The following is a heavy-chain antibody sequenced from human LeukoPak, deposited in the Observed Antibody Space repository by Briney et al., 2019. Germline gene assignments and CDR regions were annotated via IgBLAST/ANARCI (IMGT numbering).Heavy chain of an antibody. CDR3: VKEVRGKSYGDF. CDR2: ISDGGDIT. J-gene: IGHJ4*02. D-gene: IGHD3-16*01. CDR1: GFTFSNCA. V-gene: IGHV3-23*01. Sequence: GVSLRLSCAASGFTFSNCAMSWVRQAPGKGLEWVSAISDGGDITYYADSVEGRFTISRDNSKNTVALQMNSLRAEDTALYYCVKEVRGKSYGDFWGQGTLVTVSS.